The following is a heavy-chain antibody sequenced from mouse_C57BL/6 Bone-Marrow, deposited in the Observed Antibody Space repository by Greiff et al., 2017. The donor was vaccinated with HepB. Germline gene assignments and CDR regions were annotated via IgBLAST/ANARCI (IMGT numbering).Heavy chain of an antibody. V-gene: IGHV1-82*01. CDR2: IYPGDGDT. J-gene: IGHJ4*01. D-gene: IGHD2-1*01. CDR3: ARLGDGNPSGY. CDR1: GYAFSSSW. Sequence: VQLKQSGPELVKPGASVKISCKASGYAFSSSWMNWVKQRPGKGLEWIGRIYPGDGDTNYNGKFKGKATLTADKSSSTAYMQLSSLTSEDSAVYFCARLGDGNPSGYWGQGTSVTVSS.